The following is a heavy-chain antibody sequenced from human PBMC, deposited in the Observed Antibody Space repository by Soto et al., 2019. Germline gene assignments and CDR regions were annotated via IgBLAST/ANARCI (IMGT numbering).Heavy chain of an antibody. CDR3: AKKKGCYSYDPYYYNYMDV. D-gene: IGHD2-21*01. CDR2: ISGSGGST. CDR1: GFTFSSYD. J-gene: IGHJ6*03. Sequence: EVQLLESGGGLVQPGGSLRLSCAASGFTFSSYDMTWVRQAPGTGLEWVSVISGSGGSTHYADSLKGRFTISRNNSKNTLYLKMNSLRAEDTAVNYCAKKKGCYSYDPYYYNYMDVWGKGTTVTVSS. V-gene: IGHV3-23*01.